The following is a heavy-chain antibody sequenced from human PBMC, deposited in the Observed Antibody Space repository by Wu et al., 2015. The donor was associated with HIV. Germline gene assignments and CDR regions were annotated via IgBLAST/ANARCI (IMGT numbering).Heavy chain of an antibody. CDR2: ISAYNANT. CDR1: GYTFTSYG. CDR3: ARDVFRGGLSMIRGDVLRDY. J-gene: IGHJ4*02. V-gene: IGHV1-18*01. Sequence: QVHLVQSGPEVKKPGASVKVSCRTSGYTFTSYGFSWVRQAPGQGLEWMGWISAYNANTNYAQKLQGRVTMTTDTSTTTAYMELRSLRSDDTALYFCARDVFRGGLSMIRGDVLRDYWGQGTLLTVSS. D-gene: IGHD3-10*01.